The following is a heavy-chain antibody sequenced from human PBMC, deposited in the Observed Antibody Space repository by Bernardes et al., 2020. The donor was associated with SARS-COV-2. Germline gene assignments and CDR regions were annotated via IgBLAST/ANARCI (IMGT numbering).Heavy chain of an antibody. CDR2: ISGSGGAI. CDR1: GFMLSSYC. Sequence: GGSLRLSCAASGFMLSSYCMSWVRQAPGKGLEWLSYISGSGGAIYYADSVKGRFTISRDNAENSLYLQMNSLRAEDTAVYYCARGKTFFYDSTGSNIDYWGRGALVTVSS. V-gene: IGHV3-48*04. J-gene: IGHJ4*02. D-gene: IGHD3-22*01. CDR3: ARGKTFFYDSTGSNIDY.